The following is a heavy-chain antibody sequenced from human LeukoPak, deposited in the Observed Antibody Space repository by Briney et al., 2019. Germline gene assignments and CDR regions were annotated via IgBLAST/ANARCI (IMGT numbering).Heavy chain of an antibody. D-gene: IGHD3-22*01. J-gene: IGHJ4*02. Sequence: GGSLRLSCAASGFTSSSYGMHWVRQAPGKGLEWVAFIRYDGSNKYYADSVKGRFTISRDNSKNTLYLQMNSLRAEDTAVYYCAKDDYYYDSSGTFDYWGQGTLVTVSS. CDR3: AKDDYYYDSSGTFDY. CDR1: GFTSSSYG. V-gene: IGHV3-30*02. CDR2: IRYDGSNK.